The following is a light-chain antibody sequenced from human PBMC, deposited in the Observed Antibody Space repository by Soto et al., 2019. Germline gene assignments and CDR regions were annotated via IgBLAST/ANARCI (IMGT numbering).Light chain of an antibody. CDR3: QQYHSSPRT. V-gene: IGKV3-20*01. CDR2: GTS. CDR1: QSLTSRY. Sequence: EIVLTQSPATLSLSPGERATLSYRPSQSLTSRYLAWYRQKPGQAPRLLIYGTSSRATGIPDRFSGSGSGTDCTLTISRLEPEDFAVYYCQQYHSSPRTFGQGTKVDI. J-gene: IGKJ1*01.